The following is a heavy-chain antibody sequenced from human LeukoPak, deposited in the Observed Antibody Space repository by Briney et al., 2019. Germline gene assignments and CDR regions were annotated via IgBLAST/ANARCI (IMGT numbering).Heavy chain of an antibody. CDR2: IIPIFGTA. CDR3: AKIRVYYYDSSGYSRGEFDY. J-gene: IGHJ4*02. V-gene: IGHV1-69*13. D-gene: IGHD3-22*01. CDR1: GGTFTSYA. Sequence: GASVKVSCKASGGTFTSYAISWVRQAPGQGLGWMGGIIPIFGTANYAQKFQGRVTITADESTSTAYMELSSLRSEDTAVYYCAKIRVYYYDSSGYSRGEFDYWGQGTLVTVSS.